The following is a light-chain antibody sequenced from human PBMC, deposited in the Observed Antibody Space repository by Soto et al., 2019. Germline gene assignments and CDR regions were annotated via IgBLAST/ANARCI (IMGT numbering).Light chain of an antibody. J-gene: IGLJ1*01. CDR2: DVS. V-gene: IGLV2-14*01. CDR3: TSYTPTSTLYV. Sequence: QSALTQPASMSGSPGQSITISCTGSSSDVGGYNYVSWYQQHPGKAPKLMIYDVSNRPSGVSNRFSGSKSGNTASLTISGLQAEDEADYYCTSYTPTSTLYVFGTGTKVTVL. CDR1: SSDVGGYNY.